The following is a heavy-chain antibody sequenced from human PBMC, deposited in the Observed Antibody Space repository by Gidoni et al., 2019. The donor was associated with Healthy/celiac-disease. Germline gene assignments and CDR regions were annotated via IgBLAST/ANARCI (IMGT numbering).Heavy chain of an antibody. Sequence: QVQLVQSGAEVTKPGSSVKVSCKPSGGTFSSYTISWVRQAPGQGFEWKGRIIIILGIANYAQKFQGRVTITEDKSTSTAYMELSSLRSEDTAVYYCARPTGADYYFDYWGQGTLVTVSS. CDR1: GGTFSSYT. CDR3: ARPTGADYYFDY. V-gene: IGHV1-69*02. CDR2: IIIILGIA. J-gene: IGHJ4*02. D-gene: IGHD3-9*01.